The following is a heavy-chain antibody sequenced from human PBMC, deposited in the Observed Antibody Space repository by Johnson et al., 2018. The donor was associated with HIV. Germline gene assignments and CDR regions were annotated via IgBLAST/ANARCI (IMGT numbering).Heavy chain of an antibody. V-gene: IGHV3-30-3*01. D-gene: IGHD3-16*01. CDR1: GFTFRSHA. CDR2: ISYDGNNK. J-gene: IGHJ3*01. Sequence: QMLLVESGGGVVQPGRSLRLSCAASGFTFRSHAMHWVRQAPGKGLEWVAVISYDGNNKSQADSVKGRFTISRDNSKTTLYLQMNSLRAEDTAFYYCVKDRNYGSYLLFFDVWGQGTMVTVSS. CDR3: VKDRNYGSYLLFFDV.